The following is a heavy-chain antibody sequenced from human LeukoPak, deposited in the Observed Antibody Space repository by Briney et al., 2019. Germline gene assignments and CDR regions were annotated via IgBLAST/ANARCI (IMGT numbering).Heavy chain of an antibody. CDR2: IYSGGSAT. Sequence: SETLSLTCSVSGGSIRGYYWSWLRQSAGEGLEWIGRIYSGGSATIYNPSLRSRVSMSGDTSKNQFTLNLRSVTAADTAIYYCARQMTTVMTSWFDSWGRGTLVTVSS. CDR3: ARQMTTVMTSWFDS. V-gene: IGHV4-4*07. D-gene: IGHD4-17*01. J-gene: IGHJ5*01. CDR1: GGSIRGYY.